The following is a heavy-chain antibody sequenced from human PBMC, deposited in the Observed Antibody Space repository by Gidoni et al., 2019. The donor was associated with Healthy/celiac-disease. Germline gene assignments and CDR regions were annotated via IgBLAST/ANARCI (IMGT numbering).Heavy chain of an antibody. V-gene: IGHV3-15*07. CDR3: TTDRLRYFDWLYHTYYYYGMDV. D-gene: IGHD3-9*01. CDR1: GFTFINAW. CDR2: IKSKTDGGTT. J-gene: IGHJ6*02. Sequence: EVQLVESGGGLVKPGGSLRLSCAASGFTFINAWMNLVLQPPGKGLEWVGRIKSKTDGGTTDYAAPVKGRFTISRDDSKNTLYLQMNSLKTEDTAVYYCTTDRLRYFDWLYHTYYYYGMDVWGQGTTVTVSS.